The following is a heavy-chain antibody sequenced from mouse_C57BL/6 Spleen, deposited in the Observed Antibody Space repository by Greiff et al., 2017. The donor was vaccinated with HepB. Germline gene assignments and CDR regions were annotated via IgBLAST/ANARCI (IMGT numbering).Heavy chain of an antibody. J-gene: IGHJ1*03. V-gene: IGHV1-64*01. Sequence: VQLQQPGAELVKPGASVKLSCKASGYTFTSYWMHWVKQSPGQGLEWIGMIHPNSGSTNYNEKFKSKATLTVDKSSSTAYMQLSSLTSEDSAVYYCAREETPTVVAPTGYFDVWGTGTTVTVSS. CDR1: GYTFTSYW. CDR2: IHPNSGST. D-gene: IGHD1-1*01. CDR3: AREETPTVVAPTGYFDV.